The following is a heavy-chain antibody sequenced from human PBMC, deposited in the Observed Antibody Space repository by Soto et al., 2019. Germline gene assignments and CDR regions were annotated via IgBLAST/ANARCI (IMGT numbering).Heavy chain of an antibody. CDR1: GFTFTSSA. CDR3: AADRADCSGGSCYLWFDP. Sequence: GASVKVSCKASGFTFTSSAMQWVRQARGQRLEWIGWIVVGSGNTNYAQKFQERVTITRDMSTSTAYMELSSLRSEDTAVYYCAADRADCSGGSCYLWFDPWGQGTLVTVSS. J-gene: IGHJ5*02. CDR2: IVVGSGNT. V-gene: IGHV1-58*02. D-gene: IGHD2-15*01.